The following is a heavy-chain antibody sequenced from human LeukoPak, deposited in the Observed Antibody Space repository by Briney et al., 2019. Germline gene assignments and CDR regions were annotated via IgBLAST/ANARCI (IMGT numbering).Heavy chain of an antibody. Sequence: PSETLSLTCTVSGGSISSYYWSWIRQPAGKGLEWIGRIYASGSTRYNPSLKSRVTMSVDTSKNQFSLKLTSVTAADTAVYYCARDLRYYDYVWGSYRYSPFDYWGQGTLVTVSS. V-gene: IGHV4-4*07. CDR3: ARDLRYYDYVWGSYRYSPFDY. CDR2: IYASGST. D-gene: IGHD3-16*02. J-gene: IGHJ4*02. CDR1: GGSISSYY.